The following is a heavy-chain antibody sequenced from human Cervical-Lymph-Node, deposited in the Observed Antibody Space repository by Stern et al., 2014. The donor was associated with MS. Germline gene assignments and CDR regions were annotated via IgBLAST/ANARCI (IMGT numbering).Heavy chain of an antibody. CDR2: ISYSGNT. CDR1: GDSIPNPHY. D-gene: IGHD5-18*01. J-gene: IGHJ4*02. CDR3: ARRGGQRLIHFDY. Sequence: QLQLQESGPGLVKPSGTLSLTCIASGDSIPNPHYWSWVRQTSGKGLQGIGEISYSGNTHSNSSLKSRLTMTLDRTTNQFTHNLHSVTAADTAIYYCARRGGQRLIHFDYWGQGILVTVSS. V-gene: IGHV4-4*02.